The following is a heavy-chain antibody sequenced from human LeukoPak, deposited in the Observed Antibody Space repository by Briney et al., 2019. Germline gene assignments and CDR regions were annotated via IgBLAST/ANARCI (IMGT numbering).Heavy chain of an antibody. CDR1: GYTFNNYY. D-gene: IGHD6-19*01. J-gene: IGHJ4*02. V-gene: IGHV1-46*02. CDR2: INPSGGGT. CDR3: ARQGAYSSAIGMGY. Sequence: ASVKVSCKASGYTFNNYYMYWVRQAPGQGLEWMGMINPSGGGTSYAQKFQGRVTMTRDTSTRTVYMEVSSLKPEDTAVYYCARQGAYSSAIGMGYWGQGTQVTVSS.